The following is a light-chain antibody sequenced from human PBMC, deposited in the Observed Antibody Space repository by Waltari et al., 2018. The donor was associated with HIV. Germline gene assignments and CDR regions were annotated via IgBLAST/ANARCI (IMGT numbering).Light chain of an antibody. Sequence: SYELTQPPSVSVSPGQTARITCSGDALPKQYAYWYQQKPGQAPVLGLYKDTERPSGIPERFSGSSSGTTVTLTISGVQAEDDADYYCLSADTSVTWVFGGGTKLTVL. CDR2: KDT. J-gene: IGLJ3*02. V-gene: IGLV3-25*03. CDR1: ALPKQY. CDR3: LSADTSVTWV.